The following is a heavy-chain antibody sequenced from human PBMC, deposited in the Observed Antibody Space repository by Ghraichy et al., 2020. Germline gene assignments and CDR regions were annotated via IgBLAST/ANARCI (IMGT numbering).Heavy chain of an antibody. V-gene: IGHV1-8*01. Sequence: ASVKVSCKASGYTFISYDINWVRQATGQGLEWMGWMNPKNGNTGYAQKFQGRVTMTRNTSMSTAYMELSSLRSEDTAVYFCARCPYSSVWYWGYWGQGTLVTVSS. D-gene: IGHD6-19*01. CDR1: GYTFISYD. J-gene: IGHJ4*02. CDR3: ARCPYSSVWYWGY. CDR2: MNPKNGNT.